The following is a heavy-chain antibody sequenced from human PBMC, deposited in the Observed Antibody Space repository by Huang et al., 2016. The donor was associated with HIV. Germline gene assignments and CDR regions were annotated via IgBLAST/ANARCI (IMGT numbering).Heavy chain of an antibody. D-gene: IGHD3-10*01. V-gene: IGHV4-39*01. J-gene: IGHJ4*02. CDR3: ARHERWAMVRGVPQWGFDY. CDR2: IYYSGST. CDR1: GGSISSSSYY. Sequence: QLQLQESGPGLLKPSETLSLTCTVSGGSISSSSYYWGWIRQPPGKGLDWIGTIYYSGSTYYNPALKGGVTISVDTSKNQFSLKLSSVTAADTAVYYCARHERWAMVRGVPQWGFDYWGQGTLVTVSS.